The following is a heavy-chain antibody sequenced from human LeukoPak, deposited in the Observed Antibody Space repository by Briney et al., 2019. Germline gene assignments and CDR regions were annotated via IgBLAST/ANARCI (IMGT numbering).Heavy chain of an antibody. Sequence: SETLSLTCTVSGGSISSYYWSWIRQPPGKGLEWIGYIYYSGSTNYNPSLKSRVTISVDTSKNQFSLKLSSVTAADTAVYYCARVVVITKDIDYWGQGTLVTVSS. J-gene: IGHJ4*02. D-gene: IGHD3-22*01. CDR3: ARVVVITKDIDY. CDR2: IYYSGST. CDR1: GGSISSYY. V-gene: IGHV4-59*01.